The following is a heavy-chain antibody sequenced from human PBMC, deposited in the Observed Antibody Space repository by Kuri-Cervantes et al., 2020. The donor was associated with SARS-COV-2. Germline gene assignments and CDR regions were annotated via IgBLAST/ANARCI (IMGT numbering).Heavy chain of an antibody. CDR2: IYYSGST. V-gene: IGHV4-34*01. CDR3: ARGPKRSSTSCPPDY. J-gene: IGHJ4*02. CDR1: GGSFSDYY. Sequence: SETLSLTCAVYGGSFSDYYWSWVRQPPGKGLEWIGSIYYSGSTYYNPSLKSRVTISVDTSKNQFSLKLSSVTAADTAVYYCARGPKRSSTSCPPDYWGQGTLVTVSS. D-gene: IGHD2-2*01.